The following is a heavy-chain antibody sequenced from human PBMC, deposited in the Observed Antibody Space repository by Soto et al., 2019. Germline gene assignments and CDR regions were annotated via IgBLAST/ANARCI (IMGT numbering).Heavy chain of an antibody. CDR1: GGSISGYY. V-gene: IGHV4-59*08. CDR2: IYYRGST. J-gene: IGHJ4*02. D-gene: IGHD6-19*01. CDR3: GRLTPQWPYWDY. Sequence: PSETLSLTCTVSGGSISGYYWSWIRQPPGKGLEWIGYIYYRGSTHYNPSLKSRVTISVDTSKNQFSLNLSSVTAADTAVYFCGRLTPQWPYWDYGGQGTLVTVSS.